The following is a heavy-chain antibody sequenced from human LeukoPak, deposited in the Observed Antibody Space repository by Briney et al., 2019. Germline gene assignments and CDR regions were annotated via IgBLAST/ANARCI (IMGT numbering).Heavy chain of an antibody. D-gene: IGHD3-22*01. Sequence: GGSLRLSCTPSGFTFSSHAMSWVRQAPGEGGEWVSGISGNGAGTYYGDSVKGRFTISRDNSKNTLYLQMNSLRAEDTAVYYCAKDREVGAYYYDSSGSFDYWGQGTLVTVSS. CDR1: GFTFSSHA. CDR3: AKDREVGAYYYDSSGSFDY. CDR2: ISGNGAGT. V-gene: IGHV3-23*01. J-gene: IGHJ4*02.